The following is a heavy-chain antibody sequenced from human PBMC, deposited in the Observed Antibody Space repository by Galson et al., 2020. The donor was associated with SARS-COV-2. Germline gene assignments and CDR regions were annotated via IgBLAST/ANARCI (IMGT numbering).Heavy chain of an antibody. CDR3: ARLYRYYYSIGYLDY. CDR2: IYYSGTT. J-gene: IGHJ4*02. CDR1: GGSVRSSSYW. V-gene: IGHV4-39*01. Sequence: SETLSLTCSVSGGSVRSSSYWWAWIRQPPGKGLEWIGSIYYSGTTYYNPSLLSRLTISVDTSENQFSLDLSPVSAADTAVYYCARLYRYYYSIGYLDYWGQGTLVTVSS. D-gene: IGHD3-22*01.